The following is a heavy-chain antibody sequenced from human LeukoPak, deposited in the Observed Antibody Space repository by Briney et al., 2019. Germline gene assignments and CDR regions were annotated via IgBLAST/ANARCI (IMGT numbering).Heavy chain of an antibody. J-gene: IGHJ5*02. CDR1: GGSISSSSYY. CDR3: AIRADIMTGTVGFDP. D-gene: IGHD3-9*01. Sequence: PSETLSLTCTVSGGSISSSSYYWGWIRQPPGKGLEWIGSIYYSGSTYYNPSLKSRVTISVDTSKDQFSLKLSSVTAADTAVYYCAIRADIMTGTVGFDPWGQGTLVTVSS. CDR2: IYYSGST. V-gene: IGHV4-39*01.